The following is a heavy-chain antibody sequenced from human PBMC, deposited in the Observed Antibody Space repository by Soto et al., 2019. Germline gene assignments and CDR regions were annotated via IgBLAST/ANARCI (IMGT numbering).Heavy chain of an antibody. D-gene: IGHD6-13*01. V-gene: IGHV2-26*04. J-gene: IGHJ5*02. CDR3: ASTYSTSWYGFDP. Sequence: QVTVKESGPVLVKPTEALTLTCTVSGFSLSTAGLGVSWFRQPPGKALEWLAHIFSNYEKSYSTSLKCRLTISKDTSKDQVVLTMTNMDPVDTATYYCASTYSTSWYGFDPWGQGTLVTVSS. CDR2: IFSNYEK. CDR1: GFSLSTAGLG.